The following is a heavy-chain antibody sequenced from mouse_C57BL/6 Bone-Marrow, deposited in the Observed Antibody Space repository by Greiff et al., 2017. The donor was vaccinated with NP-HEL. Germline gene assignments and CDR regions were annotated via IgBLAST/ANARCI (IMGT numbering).Heavy chain of an antibody. CDR2: IDPSDSYT. D-gene: IGHD2-4*01. CDR1: GYTFTSYW. Sequence: QVQLQQSGAELVMPGASVKLSCKASGYTFTSYWMHWVKQRPGQGLEWIGEIDPSDSYTNYNQKFKGKSTLTVDKSSSTAYMQLSSLTSEDSAVYYCARRAIYYDPAWFAYWGQGTLVTVSA. CDR3: ARRAIYYDPAWFAY. V-gene: IGHV1-69*01. J-gene: IGHJ3*01.